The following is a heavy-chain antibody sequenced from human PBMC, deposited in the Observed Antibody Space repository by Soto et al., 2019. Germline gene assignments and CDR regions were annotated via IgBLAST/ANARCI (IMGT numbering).Heavy chain of an antibody. Sequence: PGESLKISCKGSGYSLTSYWIGWVRQMPGKGLEWMGIIYPGDSDTRYSPSFQGEVTISADKSISTAYLQWSSLKASDPSMYYCARAYSGYGPYFDYWGQGTLVTVSS. CDR2: IYPGDSDT. J-gene: IGHJ4*02. CDR3: ARAYSGYGPYFDY. CDR1: GYSLTSYW. V-gene: IGHV5-51*01. D-gene: IGHD5-12*01.